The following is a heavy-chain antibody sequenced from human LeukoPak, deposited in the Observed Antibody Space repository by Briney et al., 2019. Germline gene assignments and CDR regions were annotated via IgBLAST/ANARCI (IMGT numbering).Heavy chain of an antibody. Sequence: GRSLRLSCAASGFTFDDYAMNWVRQAPGRGLEWVSLIGGNGDSTYYADSVKGRFTISRDNSKNTLYLQMNSLRAEDTAVYYCAKTGTPWYYFDYWGQGTLVTVSS. CDR1: GFTFDDYA. CDR3: AKTGTPWYYFDY. D-gene: IGHD6-13*01. J-gene: IGHJ4*02. V-gene: IGHV3-23*01. CDR2: IGGNGDST.